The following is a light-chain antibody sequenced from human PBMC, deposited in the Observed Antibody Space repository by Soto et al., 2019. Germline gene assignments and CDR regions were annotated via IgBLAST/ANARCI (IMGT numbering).Light chain of an antibody. CDR1: QSVSTS. J-gene: IGKJ1*01. V-gene: IGKV3-11*01. CDR2: DAS. Sequence: IVLTQSPVTLAVSPGESAVLSCRASQSVSTSLAWYQHKPGQAPRLFIYDASKRAPGIPARFTGSGSGAHFTHTISSLEPEDIAVYYCQVRDVWPSFGQGTKVEIK. CDR3: QVRDVWPS.